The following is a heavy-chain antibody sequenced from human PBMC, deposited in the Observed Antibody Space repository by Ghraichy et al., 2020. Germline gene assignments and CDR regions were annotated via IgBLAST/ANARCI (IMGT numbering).Heavy chain of an antibody. D-gene: IGHD6-19*01. V-gene: IGHV4-34*01. CDR1: GGSFSGYY. CDR2: INHSGST. J-gene: IGHJ4*02. Sequence: ETLSLTCAVYGGSFSGYYWSWIRQPPGKGLEWIGEINHSGSTNYNPSLKSRVTISVDTSKNQFSLKLSSVTAADTAVYYCARSPRVPIAVAGIGDAGARRYWGQGTLVTVSS. CDR3: ARSPRVPIAVAGIGDAGARRY.